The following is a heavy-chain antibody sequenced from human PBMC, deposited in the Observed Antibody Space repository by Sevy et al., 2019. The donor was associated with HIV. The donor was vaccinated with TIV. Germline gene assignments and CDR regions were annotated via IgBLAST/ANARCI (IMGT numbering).Heavy chain of an antibody. CDR2: ISYDGRNK. CDR3: AKDFTGYNGMDV. CDR1: GIIFTTSG. J-gene: IGHJ6*02. Sequence: GGSLRLSCAVSGIIFTTSGMHWVRQAPGKGLEWVAVISYDGRNKFYRDSVKGRFTISRDNSKNILFLQMNSLRAEDTAVYYCAKDFTGYNGMDVWGQGTMVTVSS. D-gene: IGHD3-9*01. V-gene: IGHV3-30*18.